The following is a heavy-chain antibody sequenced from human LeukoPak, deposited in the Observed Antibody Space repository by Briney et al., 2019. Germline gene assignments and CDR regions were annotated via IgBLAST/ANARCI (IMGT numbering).Heavy chain of an antibody. CDR2: IDTAGNT. CDR1: GFTFSSYD. Sequence: GGSLRLSCAASGFTFSSYDMHWVRQATGEGLEWVSAIDTAGNTYYPGSVKGRFTISRENAKNSLYLQMNSLRAGDTAVYYCARQAPTRVYYYGMDVWGQGTTVTVSS. CDR3: ARQAPTRVYYYGMDV. J-gene: IGHJ6*02. V-gene: IGHV3-13*01.